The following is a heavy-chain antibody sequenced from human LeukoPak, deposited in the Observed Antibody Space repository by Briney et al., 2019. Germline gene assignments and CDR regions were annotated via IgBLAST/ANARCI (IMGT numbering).Heavy chain of an antibody. Sequence: SETLSLTCTVSGGSISSYYWSWIRQPPGKGLEWIGYIYYSGGTNYNPSLKSRVTISVDTSKNQFSLKLSSVTAADTAVYYCASNGGYDFWSGYPRNYYYYMDVWGKGTTVTVSS. D-gene: IGHD3-3*01. CDR1: GGSISSYY. J-gene: IGHJ6*03. V-gene: IGHV4-59*01. CDR2: IYYSGGT. CDR3: ASNGGYDFWSGYPRNYYYYMDV.